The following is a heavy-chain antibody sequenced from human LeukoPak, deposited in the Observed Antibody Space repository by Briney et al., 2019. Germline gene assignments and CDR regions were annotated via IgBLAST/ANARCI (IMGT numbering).Heavy chain of an antibody. V-gene: IGHV1-8*01. CDR1: GYTFTSD. CDR3: ARASVRPPAGDSCSGGSCYHFDS. Sequence: GASVTVPCRASGYTFTSDINWVRQATGQGPEWMGWMNPTSGNTGYAPKFQGRVTMTRATSISTAYMELSSLISEDTAVYYCARASVRPPAGDSCSGGSCYHFDSWGQGTLVTVSS. CDR2: MNPTSGNT. J-gene: IGHJ4*02. D-gene: IGHD2-15*01.